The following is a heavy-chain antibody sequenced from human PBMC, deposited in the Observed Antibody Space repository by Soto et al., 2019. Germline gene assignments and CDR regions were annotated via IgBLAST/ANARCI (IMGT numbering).Heavy chain of an antibody. CDR2: IYYSGST. Sequence: NPSETLSLTCTVSGGSISSGGYYWSWIRQHPGKGLEWIGYIYYSGSTYYNPSLKSRVTISVDTSKNQFSLKLSSVTAADTAVYYCARDIVAARHYYGMDVWGQGTTVTVSS. J-gene: IGHJ6*02. CDR1: GGSISSGGYY. D-gene: IGHD6-6*01. V-gene: IGHV4-31*03. CDR3: ARDIVAARHYYGMDV.